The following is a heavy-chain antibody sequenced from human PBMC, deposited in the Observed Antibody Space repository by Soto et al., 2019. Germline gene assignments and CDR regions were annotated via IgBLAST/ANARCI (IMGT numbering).Heavy chain of an antibody. D-gene: IGHD4-4*01. J-gene: IGHJ5*02. CDR3: ARGLRYNTVTTSNWFDP. CDR1: GGSFSGYY. V-gene: IGHV4-34*01. Sequence: QVQLQQWGAGLLKPSETLSLTCAVYGGSFSGYYWSWIRQPPGKGLEWIGEINHSGSTNYNPSLKSRVTISVDTSKNQFSLKLSSVTAADTAVYYCARGLRYNTVTTSNWFDPWGQGTLVTVSS. CDR2: INHSGST.